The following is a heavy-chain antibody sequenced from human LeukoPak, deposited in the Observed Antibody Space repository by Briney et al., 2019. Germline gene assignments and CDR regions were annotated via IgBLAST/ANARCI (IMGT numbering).Heavy chain of an antibody. CDR2: IYPGDSDT. J-gene: IGHJ4*02. CDR1: GYSFPNYW. D-gene: IGHD6-6*01. CDR3: ARPISASSGGPYFFDY. V-gene: IGHV5-51*01. Sequence: GESLKISCKGSGYSFPNYWIGWVRQKPGKGLEWMAIIYPGDSDTRYSPSFRGQVSISADKSINTAYLQWNSLGASDTAIYYCARPISASSGGPYFFDYWGQGTLVTVSS.